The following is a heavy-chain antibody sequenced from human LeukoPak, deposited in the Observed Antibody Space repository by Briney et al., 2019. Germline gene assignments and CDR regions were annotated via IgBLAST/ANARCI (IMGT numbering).Heavy chain of an antibody. V-gene: IGHV3-23*01. J-gene: IGHJ4*02. Sequence: GSLRLSCAASGFTFSSYDMSWVRQAPGKGLEWVSGISGSGGSTYYADSVKGRFTISRDNSKNTLYLQMNSLRAEDTGVYYCAKDRSCTNGVCHGDFDYWGQGTLVTVSS. CDR1: GFTFSSYD. D-gene: IGHD2-8*01. CDR2: ISGSGGST. CDR3: AKDRSCTNGVCHGDFDY.